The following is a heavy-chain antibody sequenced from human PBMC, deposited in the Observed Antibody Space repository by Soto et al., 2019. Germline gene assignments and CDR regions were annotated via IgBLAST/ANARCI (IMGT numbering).Heavy chain of an antibody. CDR1: GFTFSSYA. J-gene: IGHJ4*02. Sequence: LRLSCAASGFTFSSYAMSWVRQAPGKGLEWVSAISGSGGSTYYADSVKGRFTISRDNSKNTLYLQMNSLRAEDTAVYYCAKANYGGRLVDYWGQGTLVTVSS. D-gene: IGHD4-17*01. CDR2: ISGSGGST. CDR3: AKANYGGRLVDY. V-gene: IGHV3-23*01.